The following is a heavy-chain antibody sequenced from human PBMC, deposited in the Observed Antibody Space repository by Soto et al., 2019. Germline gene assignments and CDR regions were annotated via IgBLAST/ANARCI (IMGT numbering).Heavy chain of an antibody. V-gene: IGHV5-51*01. Sequence: SCQGSGYTFIAYWIVWVRQMPGKGLEWMGIIYPGDSDTRYSPSFQGQVTMSADESISTASLKLSSVTAADTAVYYCARGRGVWGSYHYNWFDPWGQGTLVTVSS. CDR2: IYPGDSDT. CDR1: GYTFIAYW. J-gene: IGHJ5*02. D-gene: IGHD3-16*02. CDR3: ARGRGVWGSYHYNWFDP.